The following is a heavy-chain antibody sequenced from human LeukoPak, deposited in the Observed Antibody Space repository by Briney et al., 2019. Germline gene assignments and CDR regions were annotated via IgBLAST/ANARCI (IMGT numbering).Heavy chain of an antibody. Sequence: SVSVSCKASGYTFTSYDINWVRQATGQGLEWMGWMNPNSGNTGYAQKFQGRVTITRNTSISTAYMELSSLRSEDTAVYYCARATPWNYNDSSPYYFDYWGQGTLVTVSS. CDR2: MNPNSGNT. J-gene: IGHJ4*02. D-gene: IGHD3-22*01. CDR1: GYTFTSYD. CDR3: ARATPWNYNDSSPYYFDY. V-gene: IGHV1-8*03.